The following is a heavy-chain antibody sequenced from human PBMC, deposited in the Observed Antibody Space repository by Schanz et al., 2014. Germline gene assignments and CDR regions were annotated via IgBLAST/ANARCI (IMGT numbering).Heavy chain of an antibody. J-gene: IGHJ6*02. CDR3: ASALTTWGGMDV. V-gene: IGHV1-46*01. CDR2: IHSTGGTT. D-gene: IGHD4-4*01. Sequence: QVQWVQSGADVKKPGTAVKVSCKASEYTFTRHYMHWVRQAPGQGLEWMGIIHSTGGTTSHAQKFQGRVTMTRDTSTSTVSMELSSLRSEDTAVYYCASALTTWGGMDVWGQGTTVTVSS. CDR1: EYTFTRHY.